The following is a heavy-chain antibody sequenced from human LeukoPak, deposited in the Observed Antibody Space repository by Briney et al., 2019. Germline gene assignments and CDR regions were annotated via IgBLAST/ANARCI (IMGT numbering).Heavy chain of an antibody. CDR3: ARAGTTVTANTYYYYLDV. V-gene: IGHV3-21*01. Sequence: PGGSLRLSCAASGFTFSSYSMNWVRQAPGKGLEWVSSISSSSRYIYYADSVKGRFTISRDDAKNSLYLQMSRLRAEDTAVYYCARAGTTVTANTYYYYLDVWGKGTTVTVSS. CDR2: ISSSSRYI. D-gene: IGHD4-11*01. J-gene: IGHJ6*03. CDR1: GFTFSSYS.